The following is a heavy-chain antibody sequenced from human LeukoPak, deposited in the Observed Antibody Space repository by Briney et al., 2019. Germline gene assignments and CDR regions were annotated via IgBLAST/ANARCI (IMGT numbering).Heavy chain of an antibody. Sequence: ASVTLSFTSSGYMFTNYDINWVRQAPGRGLEWMGWMSPQSGNTGYAQKFRGRVTITRDTSITTAYMELSSLRSEDTAVYYCARGPNYSNFGSAYYYYMDVWGKGTTVTVSS. J-gene: IGHJ6*03. V-gene: IGHV1-8*03. CDR3: ARGPNYSNFGSAYYYYMDV. D-gene: IGHD4-11*01. CDR2: MSPQSGNT. CDR1: GYMFTNYD.